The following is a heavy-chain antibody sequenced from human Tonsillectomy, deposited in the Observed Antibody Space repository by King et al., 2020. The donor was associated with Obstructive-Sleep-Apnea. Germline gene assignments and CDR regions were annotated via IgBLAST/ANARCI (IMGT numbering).Heavy chain of an antibody. D-gene: IGHD2-2*01. J-gene: IGHJ3*02. CDR2: IYNSGST. V-gene: IGHV4-30-4*01. CDR1: GGSISSGDYY. Sequence: QLQESGPGLVKPSQTLSLTCTVSGGSISSGDYYWSWIRQPPGKGLEWIGYIYNSGSTYDTPSLKSRISTSVATPKNQFSLKLSSVTAADTAVYYCARGYCSSTSCYEGGGFDIWGQGTMVTVSS. CDR3: ARGYCSSTSCYEGGGFDI.